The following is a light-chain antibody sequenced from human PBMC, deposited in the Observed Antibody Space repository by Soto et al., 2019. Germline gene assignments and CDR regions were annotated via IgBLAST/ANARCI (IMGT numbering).Light chain of an antibody. CDR2: GAT. Sequence: IQLTQSPSSLSASVGERVTITCRASQGISSFLAWYQQEPGKAPKLLISGATTLQSGVPSRFSGSGSGTKFPLTISSLQPEDFATYYCQQFKSYVSFGQVTRMEIK. CDR3: QQFKSYVS. V-gene: IGKV1-9*01. J-gene: IGKJ5*01. CDR1: QGISSF.